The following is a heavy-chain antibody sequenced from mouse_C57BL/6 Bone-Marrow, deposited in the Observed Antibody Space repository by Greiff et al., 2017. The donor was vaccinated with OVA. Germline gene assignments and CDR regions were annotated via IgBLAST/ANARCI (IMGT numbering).Heavy chain of an antibody. CDR3: ARRLLNFDV. CDR2: IDPSDSYT. V-gene: IGHV1-59*01. Sequence: VQLQQSGAELVRPGTSVKLSCKASGYTFTSYWMHWVKQRPGQGLEWIGVIDPSDSYTNYNQKFKGKATLTVDTSSSTAYMQLSSLTSEDSAVYYCARRLLNFDVWGTGTTVTVSS. D-gene: IGHD1-2*01. J-gene: IGHJ1*03. CDR1: GYTFTSYW.